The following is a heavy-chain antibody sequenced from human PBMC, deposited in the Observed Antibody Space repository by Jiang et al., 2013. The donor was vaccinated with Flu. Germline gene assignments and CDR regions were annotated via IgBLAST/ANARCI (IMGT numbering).Heavy chain of an antibody. CDR3: ARRAAGTFYYFDY. J-gene: IGHJ4*02. CDR2: ISGRAGST. CDR1: GFTFSSYA. Sequence: VQLVESGGGLVQPGGSLGLSCAASGFTFSSYAMSWVRQAPGKGLEWVSAISGRAGSTYYADSVKGRFTISRDNSKNTLYLQMNSLRAEDTAVYYCARRAAGTFYYFDYWGQGTLVTVSS. D-gene: IGHD6-13*01. V-gene: IGHV3-23*04.